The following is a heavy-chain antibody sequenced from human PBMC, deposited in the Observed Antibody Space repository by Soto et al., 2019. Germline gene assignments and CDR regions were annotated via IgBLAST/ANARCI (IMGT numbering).Heavy chain of an antibody. V-gene: IGHV3-23*01. Sequence: GGSLRLSCAASGFTFSSYAMSWVRQAPGKGLEWVSAISGSGGSTYYADSVKGRFTISRDNAKNSLYLQMNSLRAEDTAVYYCARDNSFRYCSSTSCYAWFDPWGQGTLVTVSS. J-gene: IGHJ5*02. CDR3: ARDNSFRYCSSTSCYAWFDP. CDR2: ISGSGGST. D-gene: IGHD2-2*01. CDR1: GFTFSSYA.